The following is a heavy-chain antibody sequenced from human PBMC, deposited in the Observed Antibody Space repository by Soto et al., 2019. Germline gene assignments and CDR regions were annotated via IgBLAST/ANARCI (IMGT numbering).Heavy chain of an antibody. Sequence: EVQLVESGGGLVQPGGSLRLSCAASGFTFSSYWMHWVRQPPGKGLVWVSRINSDGSSTSYADSVKGRFTISRDNAKNTLYLQMNSLRAEDTAVYYCARGDIVVVVAATKLDYWGQGTLVTVSS. CDR1: GFTFSSYW. CDR2: INSDGSST. J-gene: IGHJ4*02. CDR3: ARGDIVVVVAATKLDY. V-gene: IGHV3-74*01. D-gene: IGHD2-15*01.